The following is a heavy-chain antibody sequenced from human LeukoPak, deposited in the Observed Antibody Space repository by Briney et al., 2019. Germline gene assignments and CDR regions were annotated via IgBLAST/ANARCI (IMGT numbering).Heavy chain of an antibody. CDR3: ARHTRHRRAFDI. D-gene: IGHD1-1*01. V-gene: IGHV4-39*01. CDR2: IYYSGST. CDR1: GGSISSSSYY. J-gene: IGHJ3*02. Sequence: PSETLSLTCTVSGGSISSSSYYWGWIRQPPGKGLEWIGSIYYSGSTYYNPSLKSRVTISVDTSKNQFSLKLSSVTAADTAVYYCARHTRHRRAFDIWAKGQWSPSLQ.